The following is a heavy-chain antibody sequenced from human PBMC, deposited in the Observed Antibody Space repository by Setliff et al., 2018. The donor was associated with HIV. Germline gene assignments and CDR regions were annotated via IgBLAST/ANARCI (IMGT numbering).Heavy chain of an antibody. Sequence: GGSLRLSCAASGFTFSYYTMHWIRQTPDNGLEWVAVISYDGNSQYYADSVKGRFTVSRDNSRDTLYLQMNSLRAEDTAVYYCATGRLRATSPFDNWGQGTLVTVSS. V-gene: IGHV3-30*04. CDR1: GFTFSYYT. J-gene: IGHJ4*02. D-gene: IGHD1-26*01. CDR2: ISYDGNSQ. CDR3: ATGRLRATSPFDN.